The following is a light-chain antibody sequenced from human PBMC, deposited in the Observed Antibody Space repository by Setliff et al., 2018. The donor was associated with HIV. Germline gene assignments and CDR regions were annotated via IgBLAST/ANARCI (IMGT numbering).Light chain of an antibody. CDR1: YNDIGRYDT. CDR2: EAS. J-gene: IGLJ1*01. V-gene: IGLV2-23*01. Sequence: QSALTQPASVSGSLGQSITISCAGSYNDIGRYDTVSWYQQLPGKTPKLIIYEASKRPSGVSNRFSASKSGNTASLTISGLQAEDEADYYCCSNTGSNTYVFGSGNKVTVL. CDR3: CSNTGSNTYV.